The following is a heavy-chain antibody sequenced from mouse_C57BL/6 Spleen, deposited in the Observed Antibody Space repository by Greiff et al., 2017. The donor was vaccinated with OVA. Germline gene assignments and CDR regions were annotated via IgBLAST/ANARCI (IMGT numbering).Heavy chain of an antibody. V-gene: IGHV14-2*01. D-gene: IGHD1-1*01. CDR1: GFNIKDYY. Sequence: VQLQQSGAELVKPGASVKLSCTASGFNIKDYYMHWVKQRTEQGLEWIGRIDPEDGETKYAPKFQGKATITADTSSNTAYLQLSILTSEDTAVYYCASHSSRGYYAMDYWGQGTSVTVSS. CDR3: ASHSSRGYYAMDY. J-gene: IGHJ4*01. CDR2: IDPEDGET.